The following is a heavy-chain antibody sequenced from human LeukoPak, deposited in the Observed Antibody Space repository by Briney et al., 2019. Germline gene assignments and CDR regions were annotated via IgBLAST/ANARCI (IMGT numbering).Heavy chain of an antibody. CDR3: TRGSIYEFDY. V-gene: IGHV4-59*11. CDR2: VYYTGGT. J-gene: IGHJ4*02. D-gene: IGHD3-3*02. CDR1: GDSIRSHY. Sequence: PSETLSLTCTVSGDSIRSHYWSWVRQPPGKGLEWVGYVYYTGGTNYNPSLESRVTISVDRSRDQSSLRLSSVTAADTAVYFCTRGSIYEFDYWGRGTLVTVSS.